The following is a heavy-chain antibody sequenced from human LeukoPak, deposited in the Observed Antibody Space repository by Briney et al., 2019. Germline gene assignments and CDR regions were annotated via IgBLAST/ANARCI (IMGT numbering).Heavy chain of an antibody. Sequence: GGSLRLSCAASGFTFSSYAMSWVRQAPGKGLEWVSAISGSGGSTYYADSVKGRFTISRDNSKNTLYLQMNSLRAEDTAVYYCAKLTIFGVVIDSDYWGQGTLVTVS. CDR1: GFTFSSYA. D-gene: IGHD3-3*01. CDR2: ISGSGGST. J-gene: IGHJ4*02. V-gene: IGHV3-23*01. CDR3: AKLTIFGVVIDSDY.